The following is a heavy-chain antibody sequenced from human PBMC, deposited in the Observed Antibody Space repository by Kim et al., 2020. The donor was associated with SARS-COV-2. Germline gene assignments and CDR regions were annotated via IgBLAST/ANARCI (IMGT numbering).Heavy chain of an antibody. CDR3: ARGGLLWFGEFTAPGHYGMDV. J-gene: IGHJ6*02. V-gene: IGHV4-39*07. D-gene: IGHD3-10*01. CDR1: GGSISSSSYY. Sequence: SETLSLTCTVSGGSISSSSYYWGWIRQPPGKGLEWIGSIYYSGSTYYNPSLKSRVTISVDTSKNQFSLKLSSVTAADTAVYYCARGGLLWFGEFTAPGHYGMDVWGQGTTVTVSS. CDR2: IYYSGST.